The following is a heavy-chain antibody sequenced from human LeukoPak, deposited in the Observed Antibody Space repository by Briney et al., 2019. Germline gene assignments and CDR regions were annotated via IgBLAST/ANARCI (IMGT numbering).Heavy chain of an antibody. CDR2: ISGSGGST. J-gene: IGHJ4*02. CDR3: ARGQTFGVVLDS. V-gene: IGHV3-23*01. CDR1: GFTFSSYA. D-gene: IGHD3-3*01. Sequence: GGSLRLSCAASGFTFSSYAMSWVRQAPGKGLEWVSAISGSGGSTYYADSVKGRFTISRDNSKNTLYLQMNSLRAEDTAVYYCARGQTFGVVLDSWGQGTLVTVSS.